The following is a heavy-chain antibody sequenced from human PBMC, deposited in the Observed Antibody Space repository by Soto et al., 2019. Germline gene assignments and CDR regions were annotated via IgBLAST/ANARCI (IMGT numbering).Heavy chain of an antibody. D-gene: IGHD3-3*01. V-gene: IGHV1-69*01. CDR1: ADSFSSYG. Sequence: QVQLVQSGAEVKEPGSAVKVSCKAPADSFSSYGISWVRQAPGQGLEWMGGIIPIFGTTNYAEKFQGRVTITADESTNKAYMELSSLRSEDPALYYCARVFPDGWVEPGVVRGYLDTWGRGTLVTVSS. CDR2: IIPIFGTT. J-gene: IGHJ4*02. CDR3: ARVFPDGWVEPGVVRGYLDT.